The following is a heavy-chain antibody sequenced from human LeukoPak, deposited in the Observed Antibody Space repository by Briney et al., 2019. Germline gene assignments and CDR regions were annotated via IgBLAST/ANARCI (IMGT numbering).Heavy chain of an antibody. Sequence: SVKVSCKASGGTFSSYAISWVRQAPGQGLEWMGRIFPIFGTANYAQKLQGRVTITTDESTSTAYMELSSLRSEDTAVYYCARDRMRYCSGGSCYSDYWGQGTLVTVSS. CDR2: IFPIFGTA. V-gene: IGHV1-69*05. J-gene: IGHJ4*02. CDR3: ARDRMRYCSGGSCYSDY. D-gene: IGHD2-15*01. CDR1: GGTFSSYA.